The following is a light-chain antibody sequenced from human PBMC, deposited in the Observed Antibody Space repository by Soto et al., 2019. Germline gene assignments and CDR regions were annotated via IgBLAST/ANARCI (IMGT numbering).Light chain of an antibody. J-gene: IGLJ1*01. Sequence: QSVLTQPASVSGSPGQSSTISCTGTTSDVGSYNSVSWYQQYPGKAPKLMIHDVSNRPSGVSNRFSGSKSGNTASLTISGLQAEDEADYYCSSYTSSSSYVFGSGTKLTVL. CDR3: SSYTSSSSYV. V-gene: IGLV2-14*01. CDR1: TSDVGSYNS. CDR2: DVS.